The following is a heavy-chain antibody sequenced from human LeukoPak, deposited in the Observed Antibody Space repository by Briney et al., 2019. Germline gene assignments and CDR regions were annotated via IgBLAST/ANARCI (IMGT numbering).Heavy chain of an antibody. V-gene: IGHV3-23*01. Sequence: GGSLRLSCAASGFTFSSYAMSWVRQAPGKGLEWVSAIIGSGGSTYYADSVKGRFTISRDNAKNSLYLQMNSLRAEDTAVYYCARDKGPYYYGSGSFLIDYWGQGTLVTVSS. CDR2: IIGSGGST. CDR3: ARDKGPYYYGSGSFLIDY. J-gene: IGHJ4*02. CDR1: GFTFSSYA. D-gene: IGHD3-10*01.